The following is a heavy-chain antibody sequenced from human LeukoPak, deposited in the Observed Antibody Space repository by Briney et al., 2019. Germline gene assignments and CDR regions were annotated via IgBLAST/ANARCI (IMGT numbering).Heavy chain of an antibody. V-gene: IGHV4-59*01. Sequence: PSETLSLTCTVSGGSISSYYWSWIRQPPGKGLEWIGYIYYSGSTNYNPSLKSRVTISVDTFKNQFSLKLSSVTAADTAVYYCAAHYCSSTSCSLDYWGQGTLVTVSS. CDR1: GGSISSYY. J-gene: IGHJ4*02. D-gene: IGHD2-2*01. CDR3: AAHYCSSTSCSLDY. CDR2: IYYSGST.